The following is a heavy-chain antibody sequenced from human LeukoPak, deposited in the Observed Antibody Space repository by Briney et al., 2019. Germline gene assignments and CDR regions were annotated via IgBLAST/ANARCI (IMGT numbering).Heavy chain of an antibody. CDR1: GFTFSSCG. CDR2: IGPTGTDR. Sequence: KTGGSLRLSCAASGFTFSSCGFNWVRQAPGKGLEWVSSIGPTGTDRYYADSVKGRFTISRDNAKNSLYLQMNSLRADDTAVYYCAREGYYDSSGYLDAIDIWGQGTMVTVSS. V-gene: IGHV3-21*01. CDR3: AREGYYDSSGYLDAIDI. D-gene: IGHD3-22*01. J-gene: IGHJ3*02.